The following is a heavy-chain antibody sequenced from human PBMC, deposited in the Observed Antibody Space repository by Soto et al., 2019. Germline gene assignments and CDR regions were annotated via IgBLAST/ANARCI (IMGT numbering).Heavy chain of an antibody. CDR1: GGSISSSSYY. CDR2: IYYSGST. CDR3: ARRIIYCSGGSCYPAHFDY. J-gene: IGHJ4*02. V-gene: IGHV4-39*01. Sequence: SETLSLTCTVSGGSISSSSYYWGWIRQPPGKGLEWIGSIYYSGSTYYNPSLKSRVTISVDTSKNQFSRKLSSVTAADTAVYYCARRIIYCSGGSCYPAHFDYWGQGTQVTVSS. D-gene: IGHD2-15*01.